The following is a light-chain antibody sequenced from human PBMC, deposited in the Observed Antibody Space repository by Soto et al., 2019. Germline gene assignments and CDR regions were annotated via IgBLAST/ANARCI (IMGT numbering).Light chain of an antibody. CDR3: SQGTHWPPRT. J-gene: IGKJ2*01. Sequence: DVVMTQSPLSLSVTLGQPASISCKSSQTLVYSDGNAYLNWFHQRPGQSPRRLVYKVSRRDSGVPDRFSGSETGGELTLTISRVEAEDIGVYYCSQGTHWPPRTFGQGTKLEIK. CDR1: QTLVYSDGNAY. V-gene: IGKV2-30*01. CDR2: KVS.